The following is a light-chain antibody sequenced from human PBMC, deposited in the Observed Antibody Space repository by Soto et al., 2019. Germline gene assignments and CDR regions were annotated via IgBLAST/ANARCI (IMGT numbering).Light chain of an antibody. J-gene: IGKJ1*01. CDR2: GAS. CDR3: GQYNSYSRAT. V-gene: IGKV1-5*02. Sequence: DIQMTQSPSMLSASVGVRVTIVCGASKSIRRWWAWYQQKPGKPPKRLIFGASTLESGVPSRFSGRGSETAFAHTIRCLQPDNFATYFCGQYNSYSRATVSQGTKADIK. CDR1: KSIRRW.